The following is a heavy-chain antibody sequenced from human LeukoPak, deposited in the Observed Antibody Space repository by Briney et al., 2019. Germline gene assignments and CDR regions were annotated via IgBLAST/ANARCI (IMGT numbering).Heavy chain of an antibody. V-gene: IGHV1-18*01. CDR1: GYTFTNYG. J-gene: IGHJ4*02. Sequence: ASVKVSFKASGYTFTNYGISWVRQAPGQGLEWMGWMSALNGNTNYQHKFQGRVTMTTDTSKNTAYMELRSLRSDDTAMYYCARDSALLNNGDWYGGSDYWGQGTLVTVSS. D-gene: IGHD4-17*01. CDR3: ARDSALLNNGDWYGGSDY. CDR2: MSALNGNT.